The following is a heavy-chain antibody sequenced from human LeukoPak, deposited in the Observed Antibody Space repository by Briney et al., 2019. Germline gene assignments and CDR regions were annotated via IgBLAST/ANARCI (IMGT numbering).Heavy chain of an antibody. V-gene: IGHV4-4*01. Sequence: KSSGTLSLTCAVSGGSISSSNWRSWLRPPPGEGLEWSGEIYHSGNTNYNPPLKSRVTISVDKSKNQFSLELRSVPAADTAVYCCARSEAWLVRSYFDYSGEGTLVTVSS. CDR1: GGSISSSNW. CDR2: IYHSGNT. J-gene: IGHJ4*02. D-gene: IGHD6-6*01. CDR3: ARSEAWLVRSYFDY.